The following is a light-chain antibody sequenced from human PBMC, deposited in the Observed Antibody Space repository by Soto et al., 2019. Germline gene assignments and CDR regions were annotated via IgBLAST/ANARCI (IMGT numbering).Light chain of an antibody. CDR2: EAS. CDR1: QSISSY. CDR3: QQSYNTPWT. J-gene: IGKJ1*01. Sequence: DIPMTQSPSSLSASVGDRVTITCRTSQSISSYLNWYQQKPGKAPNLLIYEASSLQSGVPSRFSGSGSGTDFTLTISSLQPEDFATYYCQQSYNTPWTFGQGTKVEIK. V-gene: IGKV1-39*01.